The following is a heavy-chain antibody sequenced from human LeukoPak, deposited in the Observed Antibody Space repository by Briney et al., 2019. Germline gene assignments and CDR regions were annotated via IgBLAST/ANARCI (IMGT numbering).Heavy chain of an antibody. CDR3: AKFGLDSGSYPYYFDY. D-gene: IGHD1-26*01. Sequence: QSGGSLRLSCAASGFTFSSYAMSWVRQAPGKGLEWVSAISGSGGSTYYADSVKGRFTISRDNSKNTLYLQMNSLRAEDTAVYYCAKFGLDSGSYPYYFDYWGQGTLVTVSS. CDR2: ISGSGGST. J-gene: IGHJ4*02. V-gene: IGHV3-23*01. CDR1: GFTFSSYA.